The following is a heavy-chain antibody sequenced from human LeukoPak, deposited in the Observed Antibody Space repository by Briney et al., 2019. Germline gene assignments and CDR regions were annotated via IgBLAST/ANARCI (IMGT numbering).Heavy chain of an antibody. V-gene: IGHV4-38-2*02. Sequence: SETLSLTCTVSGYSISSGYYWGWIRQPPGKGLEWIGSVYHSGSTYYNPSLKSRVTISVDTSKNQFSLKLYSVTAADAAVYYCARRGYSAWGLYYFDYWGQGTLVTVSS. CDR1: GYSISSGYY. CDR2: VYHSGST. J-gene: IGHJ4*02. CDR3: ARRGYSAWGLYYFDY. D-gene: IGHD5-12*01.